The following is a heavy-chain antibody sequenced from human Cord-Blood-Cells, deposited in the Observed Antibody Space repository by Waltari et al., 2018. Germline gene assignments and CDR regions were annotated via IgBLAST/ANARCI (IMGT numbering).Heavy chain of an antibody. CDR1: GGTFSSYA. V-gene: IGHV1-69*01. J-gene: IGHJ5*02. CDR2: SSPIFGTA. Sequence: QVQLVQSGAEVKKPGSSVKVSCKASGGTFSSYAISWVRQAPGQGLEWRGGSSPIFGTANYAQKFEGGVTSAAAESASTAYMERSSLRSEDRAVYYCARGSMGIAAAYGNWFDPWGQGTLVTVSS. D-gene: IGHD6-25*01. CDR3: ARGSMGIAAAYGNWFDP.